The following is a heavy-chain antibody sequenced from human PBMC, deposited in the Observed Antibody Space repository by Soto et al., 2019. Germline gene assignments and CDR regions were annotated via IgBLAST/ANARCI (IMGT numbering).Heavy chain of an antibody. J-gene: IGHJ4*02. CDR3: ARVVTGIAAHFDY. D-gene: IGHD6-13*01. CDR2: IYYSGST. Sequence: SETLSLTCTVSGGSISSYYWSWIRQPPGKGLEWIGYIYYSGSTNYNPSLKSRVTISVDTSKNQFSLKLSSVTAADTAVYYCARVVTGIAAHFDYWGQGTLVTVSS. CDR1: GGSISSYY. V-gene: IGHV4-59*12.